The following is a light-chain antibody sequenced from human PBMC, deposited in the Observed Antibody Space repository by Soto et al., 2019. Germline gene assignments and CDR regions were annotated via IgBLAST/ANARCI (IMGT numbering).Light chain of an antibody. J-gene: IGLJ3*02. Sequence: SYELTQPPSVSVAPGKTARITCGGNKIGSKSVHWYQQKPGQAPVLVIYYDSDRPSGIPERFSGSNSGDTAALTISRVEAGDEADYYCQVWDNSSDHPGVFGGGTKVTVL. CDR1: KIGSKS. CDR3: QVWDNSSDHPGV. CDR2: YDS. V-gene: IGLV3-21*04.